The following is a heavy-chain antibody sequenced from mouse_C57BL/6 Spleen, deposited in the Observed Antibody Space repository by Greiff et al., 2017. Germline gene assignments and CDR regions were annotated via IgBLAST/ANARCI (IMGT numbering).Heavy chain of an antibody. Sequence: QVQLKQSGAELVRPGASVTLSCKASGYTFSDYEMHWVKQTPVHGLEWIGAIDPETGGTAYNQKFKGKGILTADKSSSTAYRELCSLTAEDSAVDYGARSLCGNDGDWFDYWGQGTLVTVSA. CDR3: ARSLCGNDGDWFDY. D-gene: IGHD2-2*01. CDR1: GYTFSDYE. V-gene: IGHV1-15*01. CDR2: IDPETGGT. J-gene: IGHJ3*01.